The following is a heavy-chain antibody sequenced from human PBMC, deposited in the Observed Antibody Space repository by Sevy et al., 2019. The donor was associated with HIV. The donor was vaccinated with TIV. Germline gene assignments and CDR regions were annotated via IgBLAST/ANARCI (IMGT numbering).Heavy chain of an antibody. V-gene: IGHV3-21*01. CDR2: ISSSSSYI. CDR1: GFTFSSYS. CDR3: ACTVVTYYYYGMDV. J-gene: IGHJ6*02. D-gene: IGHD2-15*01. Sequence: GESLKISCAASGFTFSSYSMNWVRQAPGKGLEWVSSISSSSSYIYYADSVKGRFTISRDNAKNSLYLQMNSLRAEDTAVYYCACTVVTYYYYGMDVWGQGTTVTVSS.